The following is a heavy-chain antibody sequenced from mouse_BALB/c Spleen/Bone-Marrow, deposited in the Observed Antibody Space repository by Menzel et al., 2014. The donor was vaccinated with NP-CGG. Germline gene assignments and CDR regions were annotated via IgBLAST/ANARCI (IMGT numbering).Heavy chain of an antibody. J-gene: IGHJ2*01. CDR3: ARSGSSSVYFYY. V-gene: IGHV5-17*02. D-gene: IGHD1-1*01. Sequence: EVKLVESGGGLVQPGGSRKLSCAASGFTFSSFGTHWVRQAPEKGLEWVAYISSGSSTIYYADTVMGRFTISRDNPKNTLFLQMTSLRSEDTAMYYCARSGSSSVYFYYWGQGTTLTVSS. CDR2: ISSGSSTI. CDR1: GFTFSSFG.